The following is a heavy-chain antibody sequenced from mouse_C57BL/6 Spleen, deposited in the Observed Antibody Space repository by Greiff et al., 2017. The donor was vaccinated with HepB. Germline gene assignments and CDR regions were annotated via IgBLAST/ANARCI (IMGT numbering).Heavy chain of an antibody. J-gene: IGHJ4*01. CDR1: GFTFSSYA. CDR2: ISDGGSYT. V-gene: IGHV5-4*01. Sequence: EVKLMESGGGLVKPGGSLKLSCAASGFTFSSYAMSWVRQTPEKRLEWVATISDGGSYTYYPDNVKGRFTISRDNAKNNLYLQMSHLKSEDTAMYYCARDYDYLYAMDYWGQGTSVTVSS. CDR3: ARDYDYLYAMDY. D-gene: IGHD2-4*01.